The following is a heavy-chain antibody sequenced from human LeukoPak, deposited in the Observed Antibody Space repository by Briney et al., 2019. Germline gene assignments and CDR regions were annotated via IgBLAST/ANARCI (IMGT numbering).Heavy chain of an antibody. D-gene: IGHD1-7*01. CDR1: GFTFSSYS. V-gene: IGHV3-48*04. Sequence: PGGSLRLSCAASGFTFSSYSMNWVRQAPGKGLEWVSYISSSSSTIYYADSVKGRFTVSRDNAKNSLYLQMNSLRAEDTAVYYCARVWRGLDRFWNYGAFDIWGQGTMVTVSS. J-gene: IGHJ3*02. CDR2: ISSSSSTI. CDR3: ARVWRGLDRFWNYGAFDI.